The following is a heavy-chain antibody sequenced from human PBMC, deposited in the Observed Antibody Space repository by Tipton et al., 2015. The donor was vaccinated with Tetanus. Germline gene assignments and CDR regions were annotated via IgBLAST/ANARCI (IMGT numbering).Heavy chain of an antibody. J-gene: IGHJ4*02. CDR3: ARGITDGYNRRFDY. CDR2: ISNGNT. Sequence: TLSLTCTVSGDSVSGYYWSWIRQPAGKGLEWIGHISNGNTDYAPSLKSRLTLSVDTSKNQISLNLRSVTAADAGIYYCARGITDGYNRRFDYWGQGTLVAVSS. CDR1: GDSVSGYY. V-gene: IGHV4-4*07. D-gene: IGHD5-24*01.